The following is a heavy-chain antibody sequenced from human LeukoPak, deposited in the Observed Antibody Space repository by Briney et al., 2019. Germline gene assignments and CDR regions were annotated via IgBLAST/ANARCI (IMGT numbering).Heavy chain of an antibody. Sequence: SQTLSLTCTVSGGSISSGSYYWSWIRQPAGKGPECIGRINTSGTTNYNPSLNSRVTISVDTSKNQFSLKLSSVTAADTAVYYCARVIYCSGGSCLLSYFDYWGQGTLVTVSS. CDR3: ARVIYCSGGSCLLSYFDY. CDR2: INTSGTT. V-gene: IGHV4-61*02. CDR1: GGSISSGSYY. D-gene: IGHD2-15*01. J-gene: IGHJ4*02.